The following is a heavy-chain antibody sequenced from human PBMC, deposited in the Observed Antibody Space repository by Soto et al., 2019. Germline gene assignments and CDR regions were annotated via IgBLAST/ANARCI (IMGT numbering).Heavy chain of an antibody. Sequence: SETLSLTCSVSGDSINSDNYYWGWIRQPPGKGLEWIGSIYYRGNTYYNTSLKTRVNISLDKSKSQFSLKLNSVTAADSAVYFCARLEGLATISYYFDYWGQGTLVTSPQ. CDR2: IYYRGNT. V-gene: IGHV4-39*01. CDR1: GDSINSDNYY. J-gene: IGHJ4*02. D-gene: IGHD3-9*01. CDR3: ARLEGLATISYYFDY.